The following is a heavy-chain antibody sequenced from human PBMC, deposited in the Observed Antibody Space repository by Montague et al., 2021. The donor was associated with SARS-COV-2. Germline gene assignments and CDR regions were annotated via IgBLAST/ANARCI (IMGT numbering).Heavy chain of an antibody. CDR3: ARAGYMSSWFAP. J-gene: IGHJ5*02. CDR1: GFTLSTYV. V-gene: IGHV3-23*01. D-gene: IGHD3-16*02. CDR2: VSGTGATT. Sequence: SLRLSCAASGFTLSTYVMTWVRQAPGKGLEWVSGVSGTGATTYYADSVGGRFTMSRDTSKSTLYLQLNSLTVDDTGLYFCARAGYMSSWFAPWGQGTLVTVSP.